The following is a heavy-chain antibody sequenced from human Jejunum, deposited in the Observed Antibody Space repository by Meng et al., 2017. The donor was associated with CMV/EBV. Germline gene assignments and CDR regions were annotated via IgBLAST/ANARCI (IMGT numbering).Heavy chain of an antibody. D-gene: IGHD5-12*01. J-gene: IGHJ6*02. CDR3: AKEGYSGYAFYFYGMDV. CDR2: ISGSSSVT. CDR1: FNTYA. V-gene: IGHV3-23*01. Sequence: FNTYAMTCVRHAPGKRLDWVAIISGSSSVTYSPASVKGRFTLSPANSKNTLYLQMHSLRAEDTAVYYCAKEGYSGYAFYFYGMDVWGQGTTVTVSS.